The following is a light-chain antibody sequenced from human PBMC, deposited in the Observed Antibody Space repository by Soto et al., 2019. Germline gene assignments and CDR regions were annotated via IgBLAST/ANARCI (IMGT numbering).Light chain of an antibody. CDR2: GAS. CDR1: QSVGTR. Sequence: EILLTQSPDTLSLSPGERATLSCRAAQSVGTRLAWYQHKTGQAPRLLISGASSRATGIPDRFTGSGSETSFPHPVNMPDPGIFALYYCQHYQSGHPITFGQGTRLEIK. CDR3: QHYQSGHPIT. J-gene: IGKJ5*01. V-gene: IGKV3-20*01.